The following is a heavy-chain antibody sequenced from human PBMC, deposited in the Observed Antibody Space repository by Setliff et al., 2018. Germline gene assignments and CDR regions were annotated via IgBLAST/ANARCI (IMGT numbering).Heavy chain of an antibody. CDR3: ARESRYYYDNLGTLDY. D-gene: IGHD3-22*01. Sequence: GESLRISCKGSGYSFSNFWIGWVRQMPGKGLEWMGIIYPGDSHTRYSPSFQGQVTMSADKSINTAYLQWSNLKASDTAIYYCARESRYYYDNLGTLDYWGQGTLVTVSS. J-gene: IGHJ4*02. CDR1: GYSFSNFW. V-gene: IGHV5-51*01. CDR2: IYPGDSHT.